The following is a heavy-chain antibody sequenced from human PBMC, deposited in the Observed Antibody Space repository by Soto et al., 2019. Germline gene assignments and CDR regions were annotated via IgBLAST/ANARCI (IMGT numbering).Heavy chain of an antibody. J-gene: IGHJ5*02. CDR2: IYHSGST. Sequence: KTSETLSLTCAVSGGSISSSNWGSWVRQPPGKGLEWIGEIYHSGSTNYNPSLKSRVTISVDKSKNQFSLKLSSVTAADTAVYYCARAQYVVVVAATPFDPWGQGTLVTVSS. V-gene: IGHV4-4*02. D-gene: IGHD2-15*01. CDR3: ARAQYVVVVAATPFDP. CDR1: GGSISSSNW.